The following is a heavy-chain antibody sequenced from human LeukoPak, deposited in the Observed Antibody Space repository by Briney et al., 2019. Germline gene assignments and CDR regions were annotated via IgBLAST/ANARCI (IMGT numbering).Heavy chain of an antibody. Sequence: SVKVSCKASGGTFSSYAISWVRQAPGQGLEWMGGIIPIFGTANYAQKFQGRVTITADKSTSTAYMELGSLRSEDTAVYYCARDPRFPGTNPNEEQLAYFDYWGQGTLVTVSS. CDR2: IIPIFGTA. D-gene: IGHD6-13*01. V-gene: IGHV1-69*06. CDR1: GGTFSSYA. CDR3: ARDPRFPGTNPNEEQLAYFDY. J-gene: IGHJ4*02.